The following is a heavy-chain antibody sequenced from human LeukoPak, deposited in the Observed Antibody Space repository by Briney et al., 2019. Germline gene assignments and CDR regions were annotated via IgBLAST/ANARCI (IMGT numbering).Heavy chain of an antibody. CDR2: IYHSGST. J-gene: IGHJ5*02. V-gene: IGHV4-38-2*01. CDR3: ARVGYSSGWYRWFDP. D-gene: IGHD6-19*01. CDR1: DFSISTGYY. Sequence: PSETLSLTCAVSDFSISTGYYWGWIRQPPGKGLEWIGSIYHSGSTHYNPSLKSRITISIDTSKSQFSLELRSVTAADTAVYYCARVGYSSGWYRWFDPWGQGTLVTVSS.